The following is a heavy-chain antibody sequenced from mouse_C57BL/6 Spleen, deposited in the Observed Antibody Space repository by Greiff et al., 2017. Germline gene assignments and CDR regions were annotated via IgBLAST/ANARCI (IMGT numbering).Heavy chain of an antibody. J-gene: IGHJ3*01. D-gene: IGHD2-4*01. CDR2: IYPGDGDT. Sequence: VQLQQSGPELVKPGASVKISCKASGYAFSSSWMNWVKQRPGKGLEWIGRIYPGDGDTNYNGKFKGKATLTADKSSSTAYMQLSSLSSEDSAVYVCAPYDDYEVDWFAYWGQGTLVTVSA. V-gene: IGHV1-82*01. CDR3: APYDDYEVDWFAY. CDR1: GYAFSSSW.